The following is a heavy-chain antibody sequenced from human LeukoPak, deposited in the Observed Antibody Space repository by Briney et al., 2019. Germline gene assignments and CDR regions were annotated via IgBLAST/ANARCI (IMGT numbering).Heavy chain of an antibody. Sequence: PGGSLRLSCAASRFTFSSYAMSWVRQAPGKGLEWVSAISGSGGSTYYADSVKGRFTISRDNSKNTLYLQMNSLRAEDTAVYYCAKDGGSGPLTHFDYWGQGTLVTVSS. CDR1: RFTFSSYA. J-gene: IGHJ4*02. V-gene: IGHV3-23*01. CDR3: AKDGGSGPLTHFDY. D-gene: IGHD6-19*01. CDR2: ISGSGGST.